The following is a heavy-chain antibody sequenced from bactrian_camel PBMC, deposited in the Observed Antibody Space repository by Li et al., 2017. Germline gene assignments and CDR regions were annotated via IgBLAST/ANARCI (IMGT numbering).Heavy chain of an antibody. CDR3: AADFSLTVIPRCPRAREFDY. Sequence: VQLVESGGALVQPGGSLRLSCAASGFTFGNYAMTWVRQAPGKGLEWVSGINSRTDGTTVYAESVRGQFTISRDNTKNTVYLQMNSLKPEDTPMYFCAADFSLTVIPRCPRAREFDYWGQGTQVTVS. J-gene: IGHJ4*01. V-gene: IGHV3S40*01. CDR1: GFTFGNYA. CDR2: INSRTDGTT. D-gene: IGHD3*01.